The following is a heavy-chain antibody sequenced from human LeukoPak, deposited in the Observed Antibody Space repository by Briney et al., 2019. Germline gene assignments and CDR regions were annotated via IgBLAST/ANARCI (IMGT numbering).Heavy chain of an antibody. D-gene: IGHD3-22*01. J-gene: IGHJ4*02. CDR2: FDPEDGET. Sequence: ASVKVSCKVSGYTLTELSMHWVRQAPGKGLEWMGGFDPEDGETFYAQKFQGRVTMTEDTSTDTAYMGLSSLGSEDTAVYYCATDYYYDSSGSYYTIDYWGQGTLVTVSS. CDR3: ATDYYYDSSGSYYTIDY. V-gene: IGHV1-24*01. CDR1: GYTLTELS.